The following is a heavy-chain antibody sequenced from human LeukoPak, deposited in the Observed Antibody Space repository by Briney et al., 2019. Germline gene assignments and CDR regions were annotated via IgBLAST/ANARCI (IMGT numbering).Heavy chain of an antibody. V-gene: IGHV5-51*01. J-gene: IGHJ3*02. CDR3: ASLTYYYDSSGYSREDAFDI. Sequence: GESLKISCKGSGYSFTSYWISWVRQMPGKGLEWMGIIYPGDSDTRYSPSFQGQVTIPADKSISTAYLQWSSLKASDTAMYYCASLTYYYDSSGYSREDAFDIWGQGTMVTVSS. CDR2: IYPGDSDT. CDR1: GYSFTSYW. D-gene: IGHD3-22*01.